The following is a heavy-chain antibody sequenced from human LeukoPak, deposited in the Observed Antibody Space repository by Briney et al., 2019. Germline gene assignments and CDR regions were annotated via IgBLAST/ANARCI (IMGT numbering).Heavy chain of an antibody. CDR3: ANKMSITIFGVVMGGAFDI. D-gene: IGHD3-3*01. J-gene: IGHJ3*02. V-gene: IGHV1-24*01. CDR2: FDPEDGET. CDR1: GYTLTELS. Sequence: GASVKVSCKVSGYTLTELSMHWVRQAPGKGLEWMGGFDPEDGETIYAQKFQGRVTMTEDTSTDTAYMELSSLRSEDTAVYYCANKMSITIFGVVMGGAFDIWGQGTMVTVSS.